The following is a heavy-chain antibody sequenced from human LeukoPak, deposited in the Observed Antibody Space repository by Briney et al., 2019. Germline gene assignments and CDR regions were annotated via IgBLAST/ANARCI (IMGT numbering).Heavy chain of an antibody. CDR2: IYYSWST. V-gene: IGHV4-59*01. D-gene: IGHD6-19*01. CDR1: GGSISSYY. CDR3: VREGYSSGQRGAFDI. J-gene: IGHJ3*02. Sequence: SETLSLTCTVSGGSISSYYWRWLRQPPGKGLEGIGYIYYSWSTNDNPSLNRRVTISVDTSKDQFSLKLSSVTAADTAVYYCVREGYSSGQRGAFDIWGQGTMVIVSS.